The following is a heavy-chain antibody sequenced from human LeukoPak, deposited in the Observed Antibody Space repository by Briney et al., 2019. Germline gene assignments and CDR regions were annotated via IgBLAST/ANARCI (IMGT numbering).Heavy chain of an antibody. V-gene: IGHV3-15*01. CDR2: IKNKGDGGTT. CDR3: TTSGTPFEY. CDR1: GFTFNKAW. Sequence: GGSLRLSCAASGFTFNKAWMSWVRLAPGKGLEWVGRIKNKGDGGTTDYAAPVKGRFTVSRDDSKSTLYLQMNSLKTEDTAVYYCTTSGTPFEYWGQGTLVTVSS. D-gene: IGHD3-10*01. J-gene: IGHJ4*02.